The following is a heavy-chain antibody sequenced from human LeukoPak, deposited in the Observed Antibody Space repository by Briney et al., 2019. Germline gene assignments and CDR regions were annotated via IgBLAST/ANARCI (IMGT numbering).Heavy chain of an antibody. J-gene: IGHJ4*02. V-gene: IGHV3-48*01. D-gene: IGHD6-19*01. Sequence: GGSLRLSCAASGFTFSSYSMNWVRQAPGKGLEWVSYISSSSSTIYYADSVKGRFTISRDNAKNSLYLQMNSLRAEDTAVYYCARAWASSGWLISYDYFDYWGQGTLVTVSS. CDR2: ISSSSSTI. CDR3: ARAWASSGWLISYDYFDY. CDR1: GFTFSSYS.